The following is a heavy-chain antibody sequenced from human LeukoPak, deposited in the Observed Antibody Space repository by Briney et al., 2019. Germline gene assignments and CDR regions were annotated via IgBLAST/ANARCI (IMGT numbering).Heavy chain of an antibody. CDR3: LRSGWFYY. J-gene: IGHJ4*02. Sequence: SETLSLTCIVSGGSISSGNYHWGWVRQSPGKGLEWIGSIYYDGTPYYNPSLKSRITISIDMSKNQFSLKLSSVTAADTAIYYCLRSGWFYYWGQGTLVTVPS. CDR1: GGSISSGNYH. V-gene: IGHV4-39*01. CDR2: IYYDGTP. D-gene: IGHD6-19*01.